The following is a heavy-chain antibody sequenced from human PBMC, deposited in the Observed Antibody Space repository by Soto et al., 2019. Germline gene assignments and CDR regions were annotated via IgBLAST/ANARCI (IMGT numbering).Heavy chain of an antibody. CDR2: ISGNGGAT. V-gene: IGHV3-64D*08. D-gene: IGHD1-7*01. Sequence: WGSLRLSCSPSVFIFENFAMHWLRQAPGRGLEYVSSISGNGGATHHADSVRGRFTISRDNSKSILFLQMSSLRPEDTAFYYCVKDYGRNWNYVFDFWGQGTLVTVSS. CDR1: VFIFENFA. J-gene: IGHJ4*02. CDR3: VKDYGRNWNYVFDF.